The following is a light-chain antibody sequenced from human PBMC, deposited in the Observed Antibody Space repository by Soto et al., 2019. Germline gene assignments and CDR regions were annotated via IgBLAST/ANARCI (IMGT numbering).Light chain of an antibody. J-gene: IGKJ1*01. CDR2: GAS. CDR3: QQRSYWPT. CDR1: QSISSD. Sequence: ETVMTQSPATLSVSQGERATLSCRASQSISSDLAWYQQKPGQAPRLLIYGASTTATGIPPRFSGSGSGTDFTLTISSLEPEDFAVYYCQQRSYWPTFGQGTKVDIK. V-gene: IGKV3-11*01.